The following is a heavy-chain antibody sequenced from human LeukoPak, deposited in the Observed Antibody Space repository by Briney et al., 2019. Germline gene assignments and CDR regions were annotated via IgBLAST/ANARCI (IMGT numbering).Heavy chain of an antibody. CDR3: ARGQGGLGSHSSPIDY. V-gene: IGHV1-69*01. Sequence: SVKVSCKASGGTFSSYAISWVRQAPGQGLEWMGGIIPTFGTANYAQKFQGRVTITADESTSTAYMELSSLRSEDTAVYYCARGQGGLGSHSSPIDYWGQGTLVTVSS. CDR1: GGTFSSYA. J-gene: IGHJ4*02. CDR2: IIPTFGTA. D-gene: IGHD6-13*01.